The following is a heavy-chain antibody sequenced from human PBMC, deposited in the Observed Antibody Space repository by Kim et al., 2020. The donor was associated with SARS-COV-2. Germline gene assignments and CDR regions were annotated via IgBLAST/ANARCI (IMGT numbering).Heavy chain of an antibody. J-gene: IGHJ4*02. Sequence: GGSLRLSCAASGFTFSTYVMNWVRQAPGKGLEWVSAISEIGGTFYADSVRGRFIISRDNTKNTLDLQMNTLRADDSAVYYCAKRNLAGRPGAFDYWGQGSLVTVSS. V-gene: IGHV3-23*01. CDR2: ISEIGGT. CDR1: GFTFSTYV. CDR3: AKRNLAGRPGAFDY. D-gene: IGHD3-10*01.